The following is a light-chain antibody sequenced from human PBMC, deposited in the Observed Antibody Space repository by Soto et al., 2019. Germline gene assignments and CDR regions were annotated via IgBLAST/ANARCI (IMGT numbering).Light chain of an antibody. CDR2: AAS. V-gene: IGKV1-39*01. J-gene: IGKJ1*01. CDR3: QQSYSTSWT. Sequence: DIQMTQSPSSLSASVGDRVTITCRASQSISSYLNWYQQKPGKAPKLLIYAASSLQSGVPSRFRGRGSGPAFTLTLSSLQPEDFATYYCQQSYSTSWTFGQGTKVEIK. CDR1: QSISSY.